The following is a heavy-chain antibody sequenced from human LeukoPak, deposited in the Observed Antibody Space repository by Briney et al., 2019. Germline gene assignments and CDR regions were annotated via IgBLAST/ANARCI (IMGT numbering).Heavy chain of an antibody. D-gene: IGHD6-19*01. CDR1: LFTFSSYV. Sequence: PGRALRLSCAASLFTFSSYVMHWVRQAPGKGLEWVAVISYDGSNKYYAASVKGRFTISRDNSKNTLYLQMNSLRAEDTAVYYCAKPGSSGWSFDYWGQGTLVTVSS. CDR3: AKPGSSGWSFDY. CDR2: ISYDGSNK. J-gene: IGHJ4*02. V-gene: IGHV3-30*18.